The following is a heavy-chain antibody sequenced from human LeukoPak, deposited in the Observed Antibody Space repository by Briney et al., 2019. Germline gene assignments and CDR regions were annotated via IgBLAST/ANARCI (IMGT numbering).Heavy chain of an antibody. Sequence: SETLSLTCAVYGGSFSGYYWSWIRQPPGKGREWIGEIDHSGSTNYHPSLKSRVTISVDTSKNQFSLKLSSATAADTAVYYRARSDQRYYFDYWGQGTLVTVSS. V-gene: IGHV4-34*01. CDR1: GGSFSGYY. D-gene: IGHD2-2*01. CDR2: IDHSGST. CDR3: ARSDQRYYFDY. J-gene: IGHJ4*02.